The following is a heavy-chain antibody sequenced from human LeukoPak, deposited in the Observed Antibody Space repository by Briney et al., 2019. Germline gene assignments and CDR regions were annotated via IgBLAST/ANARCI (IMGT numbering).Heavy chain of an antibody. CDR2: INPSGGST. V-gene: IGHV1-46*01. Sequence: ASVKVSCKASGYTFTSYGISWVRQAPGQGLEWMGIINPSGGSTSYAQKFQGRVTMTRDTSTSTVYMELSSLRSEDTAVYYCATSSGWYVRGTFDYWGQGTLVTVSS. CDR3: ATSSGWYVRGTFDY. CDR1: GYTFTSYG. D-gene: IGHD6-19*01. J-gene: IGHJ4*02.